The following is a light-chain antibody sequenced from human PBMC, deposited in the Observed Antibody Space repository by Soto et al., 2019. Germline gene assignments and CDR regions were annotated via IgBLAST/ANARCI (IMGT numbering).Light chain of an antibody. J-gene: IGLJ1*01. CDR2: EVT. CDR1: SSDVGGYDY. CDR3: SSYTGSNTLYV. Sequence: QSVLTQPASVSGSPGQSITISCTGTSSDVGGYDYVSWYQQHPGKAPKLMIYEVTNRPSGVSNRFSASKSGDTASLTISGLQAEDEADHYCSSYTGSNTLYVFGTGTKVTVL. V-gene: IGLV2-14*01.